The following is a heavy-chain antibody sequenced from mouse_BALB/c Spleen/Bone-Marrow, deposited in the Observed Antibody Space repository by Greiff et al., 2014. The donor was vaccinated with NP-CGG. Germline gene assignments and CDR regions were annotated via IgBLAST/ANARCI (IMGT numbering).Heavy chain of an antibody. CDR2: ILPGSGST. D-gene: IGHD1-1*01. CDR1: GYTFSSYW. CDR3: AREDYYGSSYFDY. Sequence: QVQLQQSGAKLMKPGASVKISCKATGYTFSSYWIEWVKQRPGHGLEWIGEILPGSGSTIYNEKFKGKATFTADTSSNTAYMQLSSLTSEDSAVYYCAREDYYGSSYFDYWGQGTTLTVSS. V-gene: IGHV1-9*01. J-gene: IGHJ2*01.